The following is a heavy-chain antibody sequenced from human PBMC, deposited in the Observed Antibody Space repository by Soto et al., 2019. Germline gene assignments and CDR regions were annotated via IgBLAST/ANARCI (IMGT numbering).Heavy chain of an antibody. D-gene: IGHD1-26*01. J-gene: IGHJ6*02. V-gene: IGHV4-34*01. CDR2: INHSGST. CDR1: GGSFSGYY. Sequence: SETLSLTCAVYGGSFSGYYWSWIRQPPGKGLEWIGEINHSGSTNYNPSLKSRVTISVDTSKNQFSLKLSSVTAADTAVYYCARGYSFFDYYYGMDVWGQGTTVTGSS. CDR3: ARGYSFFDYYYGMDV.